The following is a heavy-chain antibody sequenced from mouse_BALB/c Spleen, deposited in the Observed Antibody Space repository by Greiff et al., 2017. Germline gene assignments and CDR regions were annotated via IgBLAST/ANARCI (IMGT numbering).Heavy chain of an antibody. D-gene: IGHD1-2*01. CDR1: GFTFSSYG. J-gene: IGHJ2*01. Sequence: EVHLVESGGDLVKPGGSLKLSCAASGFTFSSYGMSWVRQTPDKRLEWVATISSGGSYTYYPDSVKGRFTISRDNAKNTLYLQMSSLKSEDTAMYYCARQFTTAKDDWGQGTTLTVSA. CDR3: ARQFTTAKDD. CDR2: ISSGGSYT. V-gene: IGHV5-6*01.